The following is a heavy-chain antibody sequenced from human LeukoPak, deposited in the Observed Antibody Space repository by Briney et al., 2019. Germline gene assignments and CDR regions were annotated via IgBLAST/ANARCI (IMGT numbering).Heavy chain of an antibody. J-gene: IGHJ3*02. CDR1: RFTVSSNY. Sequence: GGSLRLSCAASRFTVSSNYMSWVRQAPGKGLEWVSVIYSGGSTYYADSVKGRFTISRDNSKNTLYLQMNSLRAEDTAVYYCASAGGAAAAHRGGAFDIWGQGTMVTVSS. D-gene: IGHD6-13*01. V-gene: IGHV3-66*01. CDR3: ASAGGAAAAHRGGAFDI. CDR2: IYSGGST.